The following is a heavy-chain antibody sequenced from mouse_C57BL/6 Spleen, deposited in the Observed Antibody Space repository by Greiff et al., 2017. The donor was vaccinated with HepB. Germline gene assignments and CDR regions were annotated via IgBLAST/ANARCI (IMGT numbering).Heavy chain of an antibody. Sequence: EVQRVESGGGLVKPGGSLKLSCAASGFTFSSYAMSWVRQTPEKRLEWVATISDGGSYTYYPDNVKGRFTISRDNAKNNLYLQMSHLKSEDTAMYYCAREENGNYPFAYWGQGTLVTVSA. CDR1: GFTFSSYA. CDR3: AREENGNYPFAY. CDR2: ISDGGSYT. D-gene: IGHD2-1*01. V-gene: IGHV5-4*01. J-gene: IGHJ3*01.